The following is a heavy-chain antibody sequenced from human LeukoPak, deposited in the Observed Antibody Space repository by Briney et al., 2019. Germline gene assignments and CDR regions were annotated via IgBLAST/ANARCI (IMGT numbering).Heavy chain of an antibody. CDR2: ISTSGRYI. V-gene: IGHV3-21*01. D-gene: IGHD5-18*01. Sequence: GGSLRLSCAASGFNIDIYTMNWVRQAPGKGLEWVSSISTSGRYIFYADSVKGRFTISRDNAKNSLYLQMNSLRAEDTAVYYCASGYTYVRLGDHWGQGTLVTVSS. CDR3: ASGYTYVRLGDH. CDR1: GFNIDIYT. J-gene: IGHJ4*02.